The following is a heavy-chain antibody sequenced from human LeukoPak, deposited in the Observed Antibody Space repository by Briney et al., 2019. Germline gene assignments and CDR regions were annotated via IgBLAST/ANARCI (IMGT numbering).Heavy chain of an antibody. CDR1: GGSFSGYY. CDR2: INHSGST. D-gene: IGHD2-2*02. CDR3: ARRYCSSISCYKGFDY. Sequence: SETLSLTCAVYGGSFSGYYWSWIRQPPGKGLEWIGEINHSGSTNYNPSLKSRVTISVDTSKNQFSLKLSSVTAADTAVYYCARRYCSSISCYKGFDYWGQGTLVTVSS. J-gene: IGHJ4*02. V-gene: IGHV4-34*01.